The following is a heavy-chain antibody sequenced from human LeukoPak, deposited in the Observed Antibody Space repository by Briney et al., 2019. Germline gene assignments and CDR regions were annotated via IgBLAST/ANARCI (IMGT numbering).Heavy chain of an antibody. V-gene: IGHV4-34*01. CDR3: ARGAPTGFGY. Sequence: SGTLSLTCAVYGGSFSGFYWSWIRQPPGKGLEWIGEINQSGFTKYNPALKSRVTISVDTSKNQFSLTLTSVTAADTAVYYCARGAPTGFGYWGQGTLVTVSS. CDR2: INQSGFT. J-gene: IGHJ4*02. CDR1: GGSFSGFY. D-gene: IGHD3-16*01.